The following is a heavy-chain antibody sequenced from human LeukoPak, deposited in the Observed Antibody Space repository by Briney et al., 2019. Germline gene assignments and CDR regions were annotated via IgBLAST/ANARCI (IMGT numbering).Heavy chain of an antibody. V-gene: IGHV4-39*07. CDR2: IYYSGTT. CDR3: ARDRGRGISMIVEGSDAFDI. Sequence: PSETLSLTCTVSGGSISSGSYYWSWIRQPPGKGLEWIGEIYYSGTTNYNPSLKSRVTISIDKSKNQFSLKLTSVTAADTAVYYCARDRGRGISMIVEGSDAFDIWGQGTMVTVSS. J-gene: IGHJ3*02. D-gene: IGHD3-22*01. CDR1: GGSISSGSYY.